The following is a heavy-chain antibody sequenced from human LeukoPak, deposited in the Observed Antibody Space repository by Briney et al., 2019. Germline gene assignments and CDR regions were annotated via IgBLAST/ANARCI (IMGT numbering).Heavy chain of an antibody. D-gene: IGHD2-2*01. CDR2: IYPDDSDT. J-gene: IGHJ4*02. V-gene: IGHV5-51*01. Sequence: GESLKISCQGSGYRFTSYWIGWVRQMPGKGLEWMGIIYPDDSDTRYSPSFQGRVTISADKSISTAYLQWSSLKASDTAMYYCAIGGDSTTSCYRCFNYWGQGTLVTVSS. CDR1: GYRFTSYW. CDR3: AIGGDSTTSCYRCFNY.